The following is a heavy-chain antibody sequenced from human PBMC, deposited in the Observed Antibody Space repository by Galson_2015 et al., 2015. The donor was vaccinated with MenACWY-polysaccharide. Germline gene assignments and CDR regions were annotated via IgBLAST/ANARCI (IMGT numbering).Heavy chain of an antibody. J-gene: IGHJ4*02. D-gene: IGHD3-22*01. CDR2: IHSSGTT. V-gene: IGHV4-39*01. Sequence: SETLSLTCTVSGGSVTSSSYYWSWIRQSPGKGLEWIGSIHSSGTTFYNPSHKSRVTISGDASRMQFSQTLMSVTAADTATYFCARFLYYGSSAFYFDYWGQGALVTVSS. CDR3: ARFLYYGSSAFYFDY. CDR1: GGSVTSSSYY.